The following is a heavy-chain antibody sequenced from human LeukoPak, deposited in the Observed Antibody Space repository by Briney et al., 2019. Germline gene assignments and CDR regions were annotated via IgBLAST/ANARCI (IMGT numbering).Heavy chain of an antibody. Sequence: SVKVSCKASGGTFSNYEINWLRQAPGQGLEWLGGIIPLYGTSNYAQRFQDRVTMTADISTTTAYMEMTSLISEDTAVYYCATNSNTGGRGNFFDSWGQGSLVTVTT. V-gene: IGHV1-69*06. CDR3: ATNSNTGGRGNFFDS. CDR1: GGTFSNYE. CDR2: IIPLYGTS. D-gene: IGHD4-23*01. J-gene: IGHJ4*02.